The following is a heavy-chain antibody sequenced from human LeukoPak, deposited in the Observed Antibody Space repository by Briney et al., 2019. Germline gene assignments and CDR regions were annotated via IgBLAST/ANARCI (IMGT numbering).Heavy chain of an antibody. CDR1: GYSFSNDW. CDR2: IYPGDSDT. D-gene: IGHD2-15*01. CDR3: ARRGCNGGSCYAY. J-gene: IGHJ4*02. Sequence: GESLKISCKGSGYSFSNDWIGWVRQMPGKGLEWMGIIYPGDSDTRYSPSFQGQVTISADKSISTAYLQWSSLGASDTAVYYCARRGCNGGSCYAYRGQGTLVTVSS. V-gene: IGHV5-51*01.